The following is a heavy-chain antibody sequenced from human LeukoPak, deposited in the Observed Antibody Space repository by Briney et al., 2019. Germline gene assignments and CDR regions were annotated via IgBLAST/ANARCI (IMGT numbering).Heavy chain of an antibody. CDR2: TNSGGTST. D-gene: IGHD2-8*01. J-gene: IGHJ4*02. Sequence: GGSLRPSCATSGFPFSDFSMSWFRQAPGKGLEWISTTNSGGTSTYYAESVKGRFTISRDNSKNTLYLQMSSLRVEDTAVYYCAKQSYARSLGEGGPGTLVSVSS. CDR1: GFPFSDFS. CDR3: AKQSYARSLGE. V-gene: IGHV3-23*01.